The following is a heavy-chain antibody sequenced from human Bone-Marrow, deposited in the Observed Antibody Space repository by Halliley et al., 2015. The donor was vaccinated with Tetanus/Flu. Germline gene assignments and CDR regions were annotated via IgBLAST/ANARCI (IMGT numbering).Heavy chain of an antibody. J-gene: IGHJ4*02. V-gene: IGHV3-48*02. D-gene: IGHD6-6*01. CDR3: ARGSWQLDY. CDR2: ISSDIITK. Sequence: KGREWVSFISSDIITKHYADSVRGRFTISRDNAKHSLYLQMNSLTDEDTAIYFCARGSWQLDYWGQGTLVTVSS.